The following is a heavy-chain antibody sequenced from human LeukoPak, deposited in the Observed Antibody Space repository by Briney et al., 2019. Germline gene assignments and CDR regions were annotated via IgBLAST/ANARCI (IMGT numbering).Heavy chain of an antibody. J-gene: IGHJ4*02. V-gene: IGHV3-9*01. CDR3: AKDLSGSGSYYFDY. CDR1: GFTFDDYA. CDR2: ISWNSDSI. D-gene: IGHD3-10*01. Sequence: GGSLRLSCAASGFTFDDYAMHWVRQAPGKGLERVSGISWNSDSIGYADSVKGRFTISRDNAKNSLYLQMNSLRAEDTALYYCAKDLSGSGSYYFDYWGRGTLVTVSS.